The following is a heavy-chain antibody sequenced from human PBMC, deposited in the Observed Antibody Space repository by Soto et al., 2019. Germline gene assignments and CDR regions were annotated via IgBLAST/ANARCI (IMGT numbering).Heavy chain of an antibody. CDR3: AKGASVGDY. J-gene: IGHJ4*02. CDR2: ISYDGSNK. CDR1: GFTFSSYG. D-gene: IGHD1-26*01. Sequence: QVQLVESGGGVVQPGRSLRLSCAASGFTFSSYGMHWVRQAPGKGLEWVAVISYDGSNKYYAESLKGRFTISRDNSKNTLYMQMNSLRAEDTAVYYCAKGASVGDYWGQGTLVTVSS. V-gene: IGHV3-30*18.